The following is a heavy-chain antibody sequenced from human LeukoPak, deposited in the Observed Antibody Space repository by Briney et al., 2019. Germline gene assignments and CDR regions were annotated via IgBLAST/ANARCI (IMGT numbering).Heavy chain of an antibody. V-gene: IGHV4-4*07. D-gene: IGHD6-13*01. CDR3: XXXRDXXXWYSDY. CDR1: GGSISLHY. Sequence: PSETLSLTCTVSGGSISLHYWSWIRQPAGKGLEWIGRIYTSGSTNYNPSLKSRVTMSVDTSKNQFSLKLSSVTAADTAVYYCXXXRDXXXWYSDYWGQGTLVTV. CDR2: IYTSGST. J-gene: IGHJ4*02.